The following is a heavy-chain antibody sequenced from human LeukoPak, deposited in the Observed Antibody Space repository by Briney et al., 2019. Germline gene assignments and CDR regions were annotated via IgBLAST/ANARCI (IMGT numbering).Heavy chain of an antibody. Sequence: GGSLRLSCAASGFTFSSYAMHWVRQAPGKGLEWVAVISYDGSNKYYADSVKGRFTISRDNSKNTLYLQMNSLRAEDTAVYYCARDIVVVVAATTTGYMDVWGKGTTVTVSS. CDR2: ISYDGSNK. CDR3: ARDIVVVVAATTTGYMDV. CDR1: GFTFSSYA. V-gene: IGHV3-30*04. D-gene: IGHD2-15*01. J-gene: IGHJ6*03.